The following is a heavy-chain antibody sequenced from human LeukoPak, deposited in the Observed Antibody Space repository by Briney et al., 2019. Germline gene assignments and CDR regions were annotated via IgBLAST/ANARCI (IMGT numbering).Heavy chain of an antibody. CDR2: ISGSGGST. CDR3: AKADTYYYDSSGLPWYY. D-gene: IGHD3-22*01. J-gene: IGHJ4*02. Sequence: AGGSLRLSCAASGFTFSSYAMSWVRQAPGKGLEWVSAISGSGGSTYYADSVKGRFTISRDNSKNTLYLQMNSLRAEDTAVYYCAKADTYYYDSSGLPWYYWGQGTLVTVSS. CDR1: GFTFSSYA. V-gene: IGHV3-23*01.